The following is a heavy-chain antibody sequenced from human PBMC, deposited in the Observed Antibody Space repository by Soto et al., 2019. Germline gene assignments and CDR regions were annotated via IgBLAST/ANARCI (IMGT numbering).Heavy chain of an antibody. Sequence: EVQLLESGGGLVQPGGSRRLSCAASGFTFSSYAMSWVRQAPGKGLELVSTISDSGSTYYADSVKGRFTISRDIPKNTLYVQMSTLRAGDTAVYYCAKGGEGYCSGTSCLYHMDAWGKGTTVTVSS. CDR1: GFTFSSYA. CDR3: AKGGEGYCSGTSCLYHMDA. CDR2: ISDSGST. D-gene: IGHD2-15*01. V-gene: IGHV3-23*01. J-gene: IGHJ6*03.